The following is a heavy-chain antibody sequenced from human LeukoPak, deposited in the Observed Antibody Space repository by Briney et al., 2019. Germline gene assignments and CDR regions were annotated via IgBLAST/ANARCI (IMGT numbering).Heavy chain of an antibody. J-gene: IGHJ5*02. V-gene: IGHV3-7*01. CDR1: GFTFSNYW. CDR3: AKDISRSSTGP. CDR2: IKTDGSEK. D-gene: IGHD2-2*01. Sequence: PGGSLRLSCEGSGFTFSNYWMGWVRQAPGKGLQWVANIKTDGSEKYYVDSVKGRFTISRDNAKNSLYLQMNSLRAEDTAVYYCAKDISRSSTGPWGQGTLVTVSS.